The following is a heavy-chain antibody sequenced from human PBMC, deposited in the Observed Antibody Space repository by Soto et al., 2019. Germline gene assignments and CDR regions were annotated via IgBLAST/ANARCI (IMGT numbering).Heavy chain of an antibody. CDR3: ARVSDFWSGYYTFDY. J-gene: IGHJ4*02. D-gene: IGHD3-3*01. CDR2: ISAYNGNT. CDR1: GYTFTSYG. Sequence: ASVKVSCKASGYTFTSYGISWVRQAPGQGLEWMGWISAYNGNTNYAQKLQGRVTMTTDTSTSTAYMELRSLRSDDTAVYYCARVSDFWSGYYTFDYWGQGTLVTVSS. V-gene: IGHV1-18*01.